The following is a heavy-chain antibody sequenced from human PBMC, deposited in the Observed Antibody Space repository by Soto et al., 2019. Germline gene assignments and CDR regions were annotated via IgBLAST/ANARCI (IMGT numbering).Heavy chain of an antibody. Sequence: QVQLVQSGAEVKKPGASVKVSCKASGYTFTSYGISWVRQAPGQGLEWMGWISAYNGNTNYAQKLQGRVTMTTDTSTRTAYMELRSLRSDDTAVYYCARDRWLRREGPGPFDYWGQGTLVTVSS. J-gene: IGHJ4*02. D-gene: IGHD5-12*01. CDR1: GYTFTSYG. CDR2: ISAYNGNT. CDR3: ARDRWLRREGPGPFDY. V-gene: IGHV1-18*04.